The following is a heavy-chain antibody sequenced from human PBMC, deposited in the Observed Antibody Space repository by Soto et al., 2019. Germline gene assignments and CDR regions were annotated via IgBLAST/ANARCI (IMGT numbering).Heavy chain of an antibody. J-gene: IGHJ4*02. D-gene: IGHD6-6*01. CDR1: DGSISSSSYY. V-gene: IGHV4-39*07. Sequence: SETLSLTCTVSDGSISSSSYYWGWIRQPPGKGLEWIGSIYYSGSTYYNPSLKSRVTISVDTSKNQFSLKLSSVTAADTAVYYCARVEKYSSSFDYWGQGTLVTVSS. CDR2: IYYSGST. CDR3: ARVEKYSSSFDY.